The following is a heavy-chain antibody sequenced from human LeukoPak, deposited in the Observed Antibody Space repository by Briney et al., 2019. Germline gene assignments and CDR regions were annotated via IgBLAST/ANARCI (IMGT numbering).Heavy chain of an antibody. Sequence: GGSLRLSCAASGFTFDDYGMNWVRLPPGKGLEWVCNINWNGGSTSYADSLKGRLTISRDNAKSSLYLQMNSLRAEDMAMYFCARRMPGDAFDVWGQGTMVTVSS. CDR3: ARRMPGDAFDV. V-gene: IGHV3-20*04. D-gene: IGHD2-2*01. CDR2: INWNGGST. CDR1: GFTFDDYG. J-gene: IGHJ3*01.